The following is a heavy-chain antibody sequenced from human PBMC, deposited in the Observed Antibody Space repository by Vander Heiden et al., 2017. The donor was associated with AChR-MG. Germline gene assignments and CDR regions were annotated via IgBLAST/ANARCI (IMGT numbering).Heavy chain of an antibody. J-gene: IGHJ4*02. D-gene: IGHD4-17*01. CDR3: ARDPSQGYGESDY. V-gene: IGHV3-53*01. Sequence: EVQLVESGGGLIQPGGSLRLSCAASGFPVSSNYMSWVRQAPGKGLEWVSVIYSGGSTYYADAVKGRFTISRDNSKNTLYLQMNRLRAEDTAVYYCARDPSQGYGESDYWGQGTLVTVSS. CDR2: IYSGGST. CDR1: GFPVSSNY.